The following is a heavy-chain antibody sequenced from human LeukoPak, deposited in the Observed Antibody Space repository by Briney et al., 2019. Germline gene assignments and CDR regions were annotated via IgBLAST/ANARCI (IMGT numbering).Heavy chain of an antibody. CDR2: ISHSGST. CDR1: GGSISSSSYY. Sequence: PSETLSLTCTVSGGSISSSSYYWRWIRQPPGKGLEWIGEISHSGSTNYNPSLKSRVTISVDTSKNQFSLKLSSVTAADTAVYYCARLAADLAYCGGDCYPNFDYWGQGTLVTVSS. D-gene: IGHD2-21*02. V-gene: IGHV4-39*07. J-gene: IGHJ4*02. CDR3: ARLAADLAYCGGDCYPNFDY.